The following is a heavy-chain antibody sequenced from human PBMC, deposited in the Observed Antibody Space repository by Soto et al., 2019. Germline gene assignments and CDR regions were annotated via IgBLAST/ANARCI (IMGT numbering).Heavy chain of an antibody. J-gene: IGHJ3*02. CDR1: GGTFSSYT. Sequence: QVQLVQSGAEVKKPGSSVKVSCKASGGTFSSYTISWVRQAPGQGLEWMGRIIPILGIANYAQKFQGRVMITADKSTSTAYMELSSLRSEDTAVYYCARELGSAFDIWGQGTMVTVSS. CDR2: IIPILGIA. V-gene: IGHV1-69*08. CDR3: ARELGSAFDI. D-gene: IGHD1-26*01.